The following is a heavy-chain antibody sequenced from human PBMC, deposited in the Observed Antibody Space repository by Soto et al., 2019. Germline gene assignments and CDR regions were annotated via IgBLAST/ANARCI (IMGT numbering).Heavy chain of an antibody. CDR1: GYTFTGYY. D-gene: IGHD6-6*01. J-gene: IGHJ4*02. Sequence: ASVKVSCKASGYTFTGYYMHWVRQAPGQGLEWMGWINPNSGGTNYAQKFQGWVTMTRDTSISTVYMELSRLRSDDTAVYYCARGGLEYSSSRPGKVFDYWGQGTLVTVSS. V-gene: IGHV1-2*04. CDR2: INPNSGGT. CDR3: ARGGLEYSSSRPGKVFDY.